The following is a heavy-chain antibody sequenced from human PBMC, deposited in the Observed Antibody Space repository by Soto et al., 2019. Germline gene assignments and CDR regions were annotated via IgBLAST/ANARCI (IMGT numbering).Heavy chain of an antibody. D-gene: IGHD6-19*01. CDR3: ARGGASRLGWFDP. J-gene: IGHJ5*02. CDR1: CGSISSYY. V-gene: IGHV4-59*01. Sequence: PSETLSLTCTVSCGSISSYYWSWIRQPPWKGLEWIGYSYYSGSTNYNPSLKSRVTISVDTSKNQFSLKLSSVTAADTAVYYCARGGASRLGWFDPCGQGNLVTVSS. CDR2: SYYSGST.